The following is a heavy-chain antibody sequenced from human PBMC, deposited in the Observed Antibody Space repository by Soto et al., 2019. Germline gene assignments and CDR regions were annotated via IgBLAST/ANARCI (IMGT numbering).Heavy chain of an antibody. J-gene: IGHJ6*02. CDR3: VRVPYYYDSSGYTFYYYYGMDV. Sequence: SVKVSCKASGGTFSSYAISWVRQAPGQGLEWMGGIIPIFGTANYAQKFQGRVTITADESTSTAYMELSSLRSEDTAVYYCVRVPYYYDSSGYTFYYYYGMDVWGQGTTVTVSS. CDR1: GGTFSSYA. CDR2: IIPIFGTA. V-gene: IGHV1-69*13. D-gene: IGHD3-22*01.